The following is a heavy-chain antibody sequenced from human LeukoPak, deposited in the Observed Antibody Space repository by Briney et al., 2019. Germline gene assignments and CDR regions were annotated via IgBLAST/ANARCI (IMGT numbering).Heavy chain of an antibody. V-gene: IGHV3-7*01. CDR2: IKEDGSEK. Sequence: GSLRLSCAASGFTFGDYWMSWVRQVPGKGLEGVANIKEDGSEKFYVDSVKGRFTISRDNTESSLSLQMDSLRVEDTAVYFCSRGGAINGYYVYWGQGTLVTVSS. J-gene: IGHJ4*02. CDR3: SRGGAINGYYVY. D-gene: IGHD1-26*01. CDR1: GFTFGDYW.